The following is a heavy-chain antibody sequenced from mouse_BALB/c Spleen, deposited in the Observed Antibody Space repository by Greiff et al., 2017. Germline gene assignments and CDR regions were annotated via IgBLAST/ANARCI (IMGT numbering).Heavy chain of an antibody. CDR2: INPSSGYT. Sequence: VQLQQSAAELARPGASVKMSCKASGYTFTSYTMHWVKQRPGQGLEWIGYINPSSGYTEYNQKFKDKTTLTADKSSSTAYMQLSSLTSEDSAVYYCARRGSLYAMDYWGQGTSVTVSS. CDR3: ARRGSLYAMDY. CDR1: GYTFTSYT. J-gene: IGHJ4*01. D-gene: IGHD1-1*02. V-gene: IGHV1-4*02.